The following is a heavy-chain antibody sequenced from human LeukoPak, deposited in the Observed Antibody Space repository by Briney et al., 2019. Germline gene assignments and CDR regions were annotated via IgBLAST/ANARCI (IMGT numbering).Heavy chain of an antibody. J-gene: IGHJ5*02. D-gene: IGHD2-2*02. Sequence: SETLSLTCNVSGSSIKKDNFFWNWIRQPRGEGLEWIGYIFSSGSTYYNPSLKSRVTFSVDTSNNHFSLNLRSVTAADTAVYYCARSGIEAAIGRHVNWFDPWGQGALVTVSS. CDR3: ARSGIEAAIGRHVNWFDP. CDR2: IFSSGST. V-gene: IGHV4-30-4*01. CDR1: GSSIKKDNFF.